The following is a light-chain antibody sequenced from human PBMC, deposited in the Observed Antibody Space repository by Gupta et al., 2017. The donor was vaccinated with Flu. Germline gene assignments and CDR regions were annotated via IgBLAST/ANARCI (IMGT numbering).Light chain of an antibody. CDR3: QQYGSSPPGLT. J-gene: IGKJ4*01. V-gene: IGKV3-20*01. CDR2: GAS. CDR1: QSVSSSY. Sequence: EIVLTQSPGTLSLSPGERATLSCRASQSVSSSYLAWYQQKPGQAPRPLIYGASSRATGIPDRFSGSGSGTDVTLTISRLEPEDFAVYYCQQYGSSPPGLTFGGGTKVEIK.